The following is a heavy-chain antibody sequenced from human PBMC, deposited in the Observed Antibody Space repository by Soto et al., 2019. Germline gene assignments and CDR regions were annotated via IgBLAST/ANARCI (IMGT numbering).Heavy chain of an antibody. CDR1: GGSISSSNW. Sequence: SENLSLTCAVSGGSISSSNWWSWVRQPPGKGLEWIGEIYHSGSTNYNPSLKSRVTISVDKSKNQFSLKLSSVTAADTAVYYCASPRFAPGRDYYDSSGYDYWGQGTLVTVSS. D-gene: IGHD3-22*01. CDR3: ASPRFAPGRDYYDSSGYDY. J-gene: IGHJ4*02. CDR2: IYHSGST. V-gene: IGHV4-4*02.